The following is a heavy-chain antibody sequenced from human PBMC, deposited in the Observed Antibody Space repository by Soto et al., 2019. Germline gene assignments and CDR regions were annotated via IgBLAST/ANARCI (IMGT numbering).Heavy chain of an antibody. Sequence: GGSLRLSCAASGFTFSSYGMHWVRQAPGKGLEWVAVIWYDGSNKYYSDSVKGRFTISRDNSKNMLYLQMNSLRVEDTAVYYCASQKDWGQGTLVTVSS. CDR3: ASQKD. CDR2: IWYDGSNK. J-gene: IGHJ4*02. CDR1: GFTFSSYG. V-gene: IGHV3-33*01.